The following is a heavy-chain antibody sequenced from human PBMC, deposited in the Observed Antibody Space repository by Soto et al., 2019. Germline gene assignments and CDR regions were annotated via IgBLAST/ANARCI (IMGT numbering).Heavy chain of an antibody. CDR1: GGSISSYY. D-gene: IGHD2-15*01. CDR2: IYYSGST. CDR3: ARDGGSTSTFAY. V-gene: IGHV4-59*01. J-gene: IGHJ4*02. Sequence: SETLSLTCTVSGGSISSYYWSWIRQPPGKGLEWIGYIYYSGSTNYNPSLKSRVTISVDTSKNQFSLKLSSVTAADTAVYYCARDGGSTSTFAYWGQGTLVTVSS.